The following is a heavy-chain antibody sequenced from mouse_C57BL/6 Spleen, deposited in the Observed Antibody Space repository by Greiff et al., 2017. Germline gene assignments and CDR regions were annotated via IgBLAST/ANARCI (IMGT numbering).Heavy chain of an antibody. CDR1: GYTFTDYY. Sequence: EVQLQQSGPELVKPGASVKISCKASGYTFTDYYMNWVKQSHGKSLEWIGDINPNNGGTSYNQKFKGKATLTVDKSSSTAYMELRSLTSEDSAVYYCARGGRECAYWGQGTLVTVSA. D-gene: IGHD3-3*01. CDR3: ARGGRECAY. V-gene: IGHV1-26*01. CDR2: INPNNGGT. J-gene: IGHJ3*01.